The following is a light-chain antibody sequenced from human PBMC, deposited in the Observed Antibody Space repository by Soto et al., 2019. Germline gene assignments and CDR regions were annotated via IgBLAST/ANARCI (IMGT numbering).Light chain of an antibody. CDR3: QQYGGSPMYT. Sequence: EIVLMQSPGTLSLSPGERATLSCRASQSVNKNYLAWYQQKPGQAPRLLIYGASRRATGIPDRFSGSGSGTDFTFTISRLEPEDFAVYSCQQYGGSPMYTFGQGTKVEIK. J-gene: IGKJ2*01. CDR2: GAS. CDR1: QSVNKNY. V-gene: IGKV3-20*01.